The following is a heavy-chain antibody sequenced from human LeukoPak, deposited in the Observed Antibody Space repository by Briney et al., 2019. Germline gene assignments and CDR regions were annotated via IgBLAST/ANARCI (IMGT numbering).Heavy chain of an antibody. D-gene: IGHD5-18*01. J-gene: IGHJ3*02. V-gene: IGHV1-18*01. CDR2: ISPYNGNT. CDR3: ARQLWSDGENAFDI. CDR1: GYTFINSG. Sequence: ASVKVSCQASGYTFINSGISWVRQAPGQGLEWMGWISPYNGNTDYALKFQDRVTMTTDTSTSTAYMELRSLRSDDTALYYCARQLWSDGENAFDIWGQGTMVTVSA.